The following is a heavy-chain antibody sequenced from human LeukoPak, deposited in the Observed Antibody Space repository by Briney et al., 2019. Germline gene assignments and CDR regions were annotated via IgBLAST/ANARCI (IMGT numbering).Heavy chain of an antibody. CDR2: IIPILGIA. D-gene: IGHD2-15*01. Sequence: SVKVSCKAFGGTFSSYAISWVRQAPGQGLEWMGRIIPILGIANYAQKFQGRVTITADKSTSTAYMELSSLRSEDTAVYYCARGTGSEAFDIWGPGTMVTVSS. V-gene: IGHV1-69*04. CDR1: GGTFSSYA. CDR3: ARGTGSEAFDI. J-gene: IGHJ3*02.